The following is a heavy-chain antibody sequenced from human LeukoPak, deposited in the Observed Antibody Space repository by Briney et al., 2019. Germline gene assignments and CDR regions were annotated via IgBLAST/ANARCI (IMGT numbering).Heavy chain of an antibody. CDR1: GFTFSSYA. D-gene: IGHD3-16*01. CDR2: ISVSGGST. Sequence: GGSLRFSCPASGFTFSSYAMSWVRKPPGKGLDWFSAISVSGGSTYYADSVKGRFTISRDNSKNTLYLQMNSLRAEDTAVYYCAKELYDYVWGSYSVPDYWGQGTLVTVSS. V-gene: IGHV3-23*01. J-gene: IGHJ4*02. CDR3: AKELYDYVWGSYSVPDY.